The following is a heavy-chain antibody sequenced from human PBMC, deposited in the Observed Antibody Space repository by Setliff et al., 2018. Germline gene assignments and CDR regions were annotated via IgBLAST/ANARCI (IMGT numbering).Heavy chain of an antibody. D-gene: IGHD3-22*01. Sequence: SGPTLVNPTQTLTLTCTFSGFSLSTSGVGVGWIRQPPGKALEWLALIYWADDKRYSPSLKSRLTITKDTSKNQVVLTMTNMDPVDTATYYCAHRRGDYYDSSGYYYDYWGQGTLVTVSS. CDR1: GFSLSTSGVG. CDR3: AHRRGDYYDSSGYYYDY. V-gene: IGHV2-5*02. CDR2: IYWADDK. J-gene: IGHJ4*02.